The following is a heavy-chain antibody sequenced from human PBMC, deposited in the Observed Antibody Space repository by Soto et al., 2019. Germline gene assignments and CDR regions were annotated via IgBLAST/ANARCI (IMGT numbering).Heavy chain of an antibody. CDR2: INSDGSIT. CDR1: AFTFSSSW. CDR3: ARVTTGPEAFDI. D-gene: IGHD4-17*01. J-gene: IGHJ3*02. Sequence: PGGSLRLSCAASAFTFSSSWMHWVRQAPGKGLMWVSRINSDGSITSYADSVKGRFTISRDNAKNTLFLQMNSLRAEDTAVYYCARVTTGPEAFDIWGQGTLVTVSS. V-gene: IGHV3-74*01.